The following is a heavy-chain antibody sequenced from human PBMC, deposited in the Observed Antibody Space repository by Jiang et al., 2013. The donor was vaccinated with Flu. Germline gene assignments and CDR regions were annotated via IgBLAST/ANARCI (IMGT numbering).Heavy chain of an antibody. V-gene: IGHV4-34*01. CDR3: AKYQGNDYYSLDY. D-gene: IGHD3-10*01. CDR2: INHXKKI. Sequence: TCGVSGGSFSADSWSWVRQSSGKGLEWIGEINHXKKINYNPSLKSRVTISVDTSKNHFSLKLTSLTAADTAVYYCAKYQGNDYYSLDYWGQGTLVTVSS. CDR1: GGSFSADS. J-gene: IGHJ4*02.